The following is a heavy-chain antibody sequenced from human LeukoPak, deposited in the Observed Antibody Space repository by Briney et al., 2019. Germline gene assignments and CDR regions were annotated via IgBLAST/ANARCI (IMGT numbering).Heavy chain of an antibody. J-gene: IGHJ4*02. D-gene: IGHD3-10*01. CDR2: ISGSGDST. CDR3: TKWSGFGDD. V-gene: IGHV3-23*01. CDR1: GFTFSSNS. Sequence: GGSLRLSCAASGFTFSSNSMTWVRQTPGKGLEWVSGISGSGDSTFSADSVKGRFTISRDNSRNTLYLQMSSLRPEDTAVYYCTKWSGFGDDWGQETLVTVSS.